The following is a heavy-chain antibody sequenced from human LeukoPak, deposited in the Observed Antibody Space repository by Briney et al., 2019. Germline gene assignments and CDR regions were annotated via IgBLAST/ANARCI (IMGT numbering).Heavy chain of an antibody. CDR3: ASVYSTGWYLDY. Sequence: ASVKVSCKVSGYTFAAYYMHWVRQAPGQGLEWMGWMDPNSGGTNYAQKFQGRVTMTRDTSISTAYMELSRLTSDDTALYYCASVYSTGWYLDYWGQGTLVTVSS. CDR2: MDPNSGGT. J-gene: IGHJ4*02. CDR1: GYTFAAYY. D-gene: IGHD6-19*01. V-gene: IGHV1-2*02.